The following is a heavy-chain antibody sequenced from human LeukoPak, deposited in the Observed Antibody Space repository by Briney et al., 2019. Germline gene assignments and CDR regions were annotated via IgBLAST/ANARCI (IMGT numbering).Heavy chain of an antibody. J-gene: IGHJ4*02. V-gene: IGHV3-43*01. CDR1: GFTFDAYT. CDR2: ISWDSTNT. D-gene: IGHD6-19*01. CDR3: AKEAGTIYFDY. Sequence: GWSLRLSCAASGFTFDAYTVHWVQQAPGKGLEWVSLISWDSTNTYYADSVKGRFTTSRDNSKSSLFLQMNSLRPEDTALYYCAKEAGTIYFDYWGPGTLVTVSS.